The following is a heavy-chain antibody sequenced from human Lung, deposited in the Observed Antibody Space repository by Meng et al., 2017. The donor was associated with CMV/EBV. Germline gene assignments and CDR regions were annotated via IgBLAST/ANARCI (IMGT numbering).Heavy chain of an antibody. Sequence: GSLRLXCAVSGGSISGYYWSWIRQPPGKGLEWIGYIYYTGSTNYNPSLKSRVTISLDTSKNQFSLKLRSVTAADTAVYYCARATGGNGLVAYYYYGLDVWGQGTTVXVSS. CDR2: IYYTGST. V-gene: IGHV4-59*01. CDR3: ARATGGNGLVAYYYYGLDV. J-gene: IGHJ6*02. D-gene: IGHD5-12*01. CDR1: GGSISGYY.